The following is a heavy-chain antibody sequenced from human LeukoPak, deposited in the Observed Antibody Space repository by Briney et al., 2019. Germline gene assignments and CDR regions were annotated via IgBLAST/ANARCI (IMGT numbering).Heavy chain of an antibody. CDR1: GFVLSSYG. J-gene: IGHJ4*02. V-gene: IGHV3-33*01. Sequence: GRSLRLSCEASGFVLSSYGMHWVRRTPGKGLEWVAVIWHDGSNKHYRDSVKGRFTITRDNSLNILFLQMDSLRADDTAVYYCARIIINSGYSYGIDFWGQGTLVTVSS. CDR2: IWHDGSNK. D-gene: IGHD5-18*01. CDR3: ARIIINSGYSYGIDF.